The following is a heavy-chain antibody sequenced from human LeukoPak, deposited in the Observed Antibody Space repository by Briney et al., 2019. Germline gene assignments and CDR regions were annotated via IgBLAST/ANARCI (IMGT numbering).Heavy chain of an antibody. CDR2: IYSVGST. D-gene: IGHD2-15*01. CDR1: GFTVSSNY. Sequence: GGSLRLSCAASGFTVSSNYMSWVRQAPGKGLEWVSVIYSVGSTYYAASVKGRFTISRDNSKNTLYLQMNSLRAEDTAVYYCARRCGGSCFYAFDIWGQGTMVTVSS. J-gene: IGHJ3*02. V-gene: IGHV3-66*01. CDR3: ARRCGGSCFYAFDI.